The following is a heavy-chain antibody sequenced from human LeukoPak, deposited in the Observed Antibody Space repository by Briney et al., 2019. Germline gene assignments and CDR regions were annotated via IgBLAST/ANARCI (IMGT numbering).Heavy chain of an antibody. D-gene: IGHD2-8*01. CDR3: AKDRGDPVWYFDY. Sequence: GRSLRLSCAASGFTFSSYGMHWVRQAPGKGLEWVAVISYGGSNKYYADSVKGRFTISRDNSKNTLYLQMNSLRAEDTAVYYCAKDRGDPVWYFDYWGQGTLVTVSS. CDR2: ISYGGSNK. V-gene: IGHV3-30*18. J-gene: IGHJ4*02. CDR1: GFTFSSYG.